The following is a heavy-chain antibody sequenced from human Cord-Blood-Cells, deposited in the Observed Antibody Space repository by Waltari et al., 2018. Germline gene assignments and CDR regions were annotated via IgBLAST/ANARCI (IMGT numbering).Heavy chain of an antibody. CDR1: GATFSSYP. CDR3: ARDLAVGYSGYGFDY. CDR2: IIPILGIA. V-gene: IGHV1-69*04. D-gene: IGHD5-12*01. Sequence: QVQLVQSGAEVKKPGSSVKVSCKASGATFSSYPISWVRQAPGQGLEWMGRIIPILGIANYAQKFQGRVTITADKSTSTAYMELSSLRSEDTAVYYCARDLAVGYSGYGFDYWGQGTLVTVSS. J-gene: IGHJ4*02.